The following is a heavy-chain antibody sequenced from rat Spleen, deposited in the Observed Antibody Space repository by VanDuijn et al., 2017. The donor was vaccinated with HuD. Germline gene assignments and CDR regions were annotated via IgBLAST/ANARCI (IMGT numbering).Heavy chain of an antibody. V-gene: IGHV2S12*01. D-gene: IGHD1-11*01. Sequence: QVQLKESGPGLVQPSQTLSLTCTVSGFSLTSYHVSWIRQPPGKGLEWMGVIWSNGTANSNSALKSRLSISRDTTKSQVLVKRNSLKTEDTAMYFCARGGYNYFDYWGQGVVVTVSS. CDR1: GFSLTSYH. CDR3: ARGGYNYFDY. J-gene: IGHJ2*01. CDR2: IWSNGTA.